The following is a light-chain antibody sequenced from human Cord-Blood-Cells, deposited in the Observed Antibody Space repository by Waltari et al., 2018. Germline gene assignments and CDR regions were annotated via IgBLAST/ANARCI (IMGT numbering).Light chain of an antibody. CDR2: GAS. V-gene: IGKV3-15*01. Sequence: EIVMTQSPATLSVSPGERATLSCRASQSVSSNLAWYQQKPGQAPRLLSYGASTRANGIPARFSGSGSGTEFTLTISSLQSEDFAVYYCQQYNNWPPMYTFGQGTKLEIK. CDR1: QSVSSN. J-gene: IGKJ2*01. CDR3: QQYNNWPPMYT.